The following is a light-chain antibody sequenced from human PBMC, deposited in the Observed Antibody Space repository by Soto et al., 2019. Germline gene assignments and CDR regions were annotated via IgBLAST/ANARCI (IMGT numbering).Light chain of an antibody. J-gene: IGKJ2*01. Sequence: DIQMTQSPSSLSASVGDRVAITCRASQGIGNYLAWYQQKPGMAPELLIYGASTLQSGVPSRFSGSGSGPDFTLTITGLQPEDVATYYCQKYNSAPYTFGQGTKVEIK. CDR2: GAS. CDR1: QGIGNY. V-gene: IGKV1-27*01. CDR3: QKYNSAPYT.